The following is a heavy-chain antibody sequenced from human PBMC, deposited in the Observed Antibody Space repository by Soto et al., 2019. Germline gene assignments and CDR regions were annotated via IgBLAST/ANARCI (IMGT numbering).Heavy chain of an antibody. CDR2: ISSSSGYT. D-gene: IGHD4-17*01. V-gene: IGHV3-11*06. CDR1: GFTFSDYY. Sequence: QVQLVESGGGLVKPGGSLRLSCAASGFTFSDYYMSWIRQAPGKGLEWVSYISSSSGYTNYADSVKGRFTISRDNAKKSRELQMNSLRAEDTAVYYCAKEYGRRDYWGQGTLVTVSS. J-gene: IGHJ4*02. CDR3: AKEYGRRDY.